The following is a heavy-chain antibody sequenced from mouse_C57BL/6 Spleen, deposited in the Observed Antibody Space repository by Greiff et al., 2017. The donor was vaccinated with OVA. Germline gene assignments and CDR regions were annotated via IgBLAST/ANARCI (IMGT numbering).Heavy chain of an antibody. CDR2: ISSGSSTI. CDR1: GFTFSDYG. CDR3: ARGGAQATFAMDY. V-gene: IGHV5-17*01. J-gene: IGHJ4*01. D-gene: IGHD3-2*02. Sequence: EVHLVESGGGLVKPGGSLKLSCAASGFTFSDYGMHWVRQAPEKGLEWVAYISSGSSTIYYADTVKGRFTISRDNAKNTLFLQMTSLRSEDTAMYYCARGGAQATFAMDYWGQGTSVTVSS.